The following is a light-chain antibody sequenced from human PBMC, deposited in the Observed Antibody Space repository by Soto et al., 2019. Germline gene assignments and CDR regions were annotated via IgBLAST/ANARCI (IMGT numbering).Light chain of an antibody. CDR1: QSVSSN. J-gene: IGKJ1*01. Sequence: EIVMTQSPATLSVSPGERATLSCRASQSVSSNLAWYQQKPGQAPRLLIYDASTRATGIPARFSGSGSGTEFTLTISSLLSEDFAVYYCQQYGRSPRTFGQGTKVDIK. CDR3: QQYGRSPRT. CDR2: DAS. V-gene: IGKV3-15*01.